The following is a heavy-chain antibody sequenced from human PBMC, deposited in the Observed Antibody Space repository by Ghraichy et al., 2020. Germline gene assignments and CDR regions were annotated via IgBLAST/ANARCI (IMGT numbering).Heavy chain of an antibody. CDR2: IDQDGSAR. CDR1: VFSFSSSW. J-gene: IGHJ3*02. Sequence: GGSLRLSCAASVFSFSSSWMSWVRQAPGTEPEWVADIDQDGSARFYVDSVKGRFSAFRDNAMNSFYLQMNSLRDEDTAVYYCARDPKNGALDIWGQGTMVIVSS. CDR3: ARDPKNGALDI. V-gene: IGHV3-7*01.